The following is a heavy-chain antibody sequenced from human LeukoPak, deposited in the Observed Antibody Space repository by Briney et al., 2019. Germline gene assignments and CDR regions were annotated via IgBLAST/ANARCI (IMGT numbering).Heavy chain of an antibody. J-gene: IGHJ4*02. D-gene: IGHD6-25*01. CDR1: GFTFSNYA. CDR3: ARDPPRAAWVFDY. CDR2: ITSGGGTT. V-gene: IGHV3-23*01. Sequence: GSLRLSCAASGFTFSNYAMSWVRPAPGKALEWVSAITSGGGTTYYAGSVKGRFTISRDNSKKTLYLQMNSLRAEDTAVYYCARDPPRAAWVFDYWGQGTLVSVSS.